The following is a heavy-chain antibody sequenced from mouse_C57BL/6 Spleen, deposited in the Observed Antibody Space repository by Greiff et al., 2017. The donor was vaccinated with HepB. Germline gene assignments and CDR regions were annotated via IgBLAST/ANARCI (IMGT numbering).Heavy chain of an antibody. V-gene: IGHV1-72*01. CDR1: GYTFTSYW. CDR2: IDPNSGGT. D-gene: IGHD2-4*01. J-gene: IGHJ2*01. Sequence: QVQLKQPGAELVKPGASVKLSCKASGYTFTSYWMHWVKQRPGRGLEWIGRIDPNSGGTKYNEKFKSKATMTVDKPSSTAYMQLSSLTSEDSAVYYCARPNDYGELDFDYWGQGTTLTVSS. CDR3: ARPNDYGELDFDY.